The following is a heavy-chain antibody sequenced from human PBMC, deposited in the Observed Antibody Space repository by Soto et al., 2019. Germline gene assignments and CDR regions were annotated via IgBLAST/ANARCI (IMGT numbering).Heavy chain of an antibody. J-gene: IGHJ4*02. Sequence: GGSLRLSCAASGFTFSSYGMSWVRQGPGKGLEWVSSISGSGGSTYYADSVKGRFTISRDNSKNTLYLQMNSLRAEDTAVYYCAKAGSSWYLDYWGQGTLVTVSS. D-gene: IGHD6-13*01. CDR1: GFTFSSYG. V-gene: IGHV3-23*01. CDR3: AKAGSSWYLDY. CDR2: ISGSGGST.